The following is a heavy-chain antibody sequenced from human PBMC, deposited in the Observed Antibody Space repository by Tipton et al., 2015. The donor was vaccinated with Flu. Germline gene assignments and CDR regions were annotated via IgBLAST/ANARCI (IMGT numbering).Heavy chain of an antibody. CDR2: ISWDGGTT. D-gene: IGHD7-27*01. CDR3: GRASNWGFFDH. J-gene: IGHJ4*02. V-gene: IGHV3-43D*04. CDR1: GFTFDDYA. Sequence: AASGFTFDDYAMFWVRQPPGKGLEWVPLISWDGGTTFYADSVKDRFTISRDNSKNSLSLQMNSLGAEDTALYYCGRASNWGFFDHWGQGTLVTVSS.